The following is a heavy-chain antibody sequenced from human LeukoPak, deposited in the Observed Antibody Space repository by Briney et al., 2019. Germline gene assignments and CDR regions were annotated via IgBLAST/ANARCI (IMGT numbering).Heavy chain of an antibody. V-gene: IGHV3-74*01. D-gene: IGHD3-9*01. J-gene: IGHJ4*02. CDR1: GFTFSSYW. CDR3: ASGNYDILTGYCVVQPALEVDY. CDR2: MNSDGSGT. Sequence: GGSLRLSCAASGFTFSSYWMHLVRQAPGKGLVWVSRMNSDGSGTSYADSAKGGFTICRDNAKTTLYLQMNSLRAEDTAVYYCASGNYDILTGYCVVQPALEVDYWGQGTLVTVSS.